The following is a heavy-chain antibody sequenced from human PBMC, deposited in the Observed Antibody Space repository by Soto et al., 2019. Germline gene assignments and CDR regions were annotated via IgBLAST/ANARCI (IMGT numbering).Heavy chain of an antibody. V-gene: IGHV1-46*03. CDR2: INPSGGST. CDR1: GYTFTSYY. CDR3: ARANLWFGDGAFDI. D-gene: IGHD3-10*01. Sequence: QVQLVQSGAEVKKPGASVKVSCKASGYTFTSYYMHWVRQAPGQGLEWMGIINPSGGSTSYAQKFPGRVTMTRGTSTSTVYLELSSLRSEDTAVYYCARANLWFGDGAFDIWGQGTMVTVSS. J-gene: IGHJ3*02.